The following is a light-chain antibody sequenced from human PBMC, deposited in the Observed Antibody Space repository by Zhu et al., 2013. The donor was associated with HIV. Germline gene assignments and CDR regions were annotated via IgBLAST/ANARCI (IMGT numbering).Light chain of an antibody. V-gene: IGKV3-20*01. CDR2: DAS. J-gene: IGKJ4*01. CDR3: QQYGSSPLT. CDR1: QSINSY. Sequence: EIVLTQSPATLSLSPGERATLSCRASQSINSYLAWYQQKPGQAPRLLIYDASSRATGIPDRFSGGGSGTDFTLTISRLEPEDFAAYYCQQYGSSPLTFGGGPRWRSN.